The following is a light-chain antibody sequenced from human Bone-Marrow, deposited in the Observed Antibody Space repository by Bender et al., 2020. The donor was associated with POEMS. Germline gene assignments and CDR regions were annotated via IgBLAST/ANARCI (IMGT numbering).Light chain of an antibody. Sequence: QSALTHPASVAGSPGQSITISCTGSSSDVGGSKFVSWHQQYPGKAPKVILYDVSKRTSGVPDRFSGSKSGNTASLTISGLQAEDEATYYFCSYAGTYTWAFGGGTQVTVL. V-gene: IGLV2-11*01. CDR2: DVS. CDR3: CSYAGTYTWA. J-gene: IGLJ3*02. CDR1: SSDVGGSKF.